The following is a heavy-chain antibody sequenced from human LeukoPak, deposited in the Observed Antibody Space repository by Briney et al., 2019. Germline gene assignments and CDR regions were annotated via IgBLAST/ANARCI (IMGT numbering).Heavy chain of an antibody. V-gene: IGHV3-21*01. CDR2: ISSSSSYI. CDR1: GFTFSSYS. Sequence: PGGSLRLSCAASGFTFSSYSMNWVRQAPGKGLEWVSSISSSSSYIYYADSVKGRFTISRDNAKNSLYLQMNSLRAEDTAVYYCATIPPFPRDAFGIWGQGTMVTVSS. D-gene: IGHD3-16*01. J-gene: IGHJ3*02. CDR3: ATIPPFPRDAFGI.